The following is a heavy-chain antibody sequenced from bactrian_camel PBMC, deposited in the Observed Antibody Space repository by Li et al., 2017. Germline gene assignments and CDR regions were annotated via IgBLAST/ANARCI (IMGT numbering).Heavy chain of an antibody. CDR1: GYTYSTYS. CDR2: VYSGTGST. V-gene: IGHV3S1*01. D-gene: IGHD1*01. J-gene: IGHJ6*01. CDR3: AADKLYGGTHPLARDFRY. Sequence: VQLVESGGGSVQAGESLRLSCVASGYTYSTYSMGWFRQAPGKEREGVAVVYSGTGSTYYDDSVKGRFTISQDNAKNTLYLQMDSLKPDDTGIYYCAADKLYGGTHPLARDFRYWGQGTQVTVS.